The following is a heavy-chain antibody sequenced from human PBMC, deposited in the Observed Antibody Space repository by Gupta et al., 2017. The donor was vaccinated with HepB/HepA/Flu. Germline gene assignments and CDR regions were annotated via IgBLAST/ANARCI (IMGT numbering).Heavy chain of an antibody. J-gene: IGHJ6*02. Sequence: EVQLVESGGGLVKPGGSLRLPCAPSGSTFSGYTMNWVRQAPGKGLEWVSSISSSSTYISYADSVKGRFTISRDNAKNSLYLQMNSLRAEETAVFYCARYEGGNYFYYGMDVWGQGTTVTVSS. CDR3: ARYEGGNYFYYGMDV. CDR2: ISSSSTYI. V-gene: IGHV3-21*01. D-gene: IGHD3-16*01. CDR1: GSTFSGYT.